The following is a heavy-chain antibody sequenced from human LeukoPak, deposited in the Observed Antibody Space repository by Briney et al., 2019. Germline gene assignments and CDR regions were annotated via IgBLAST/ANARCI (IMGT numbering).Heavy chain of an antibody. J-gene: IGHJ5*02. CDR3: ARGGFYRGDNWFDP. D-gene: IGHD7-27*01. CDR1: LYTFTSYD. Sequence: GASVKVSCKASLYTFTSYDIDRVRQAPGHGLEWMGWMNPNSGNTGYAQKFQGRVTMTRNTSISTAYMELSSLRSEDTAVYYCARGGFYRGDNWFDPWGQGTLVTVSS. V-gene: IGHV1-8*01. CDR2: MNPNSGNT.